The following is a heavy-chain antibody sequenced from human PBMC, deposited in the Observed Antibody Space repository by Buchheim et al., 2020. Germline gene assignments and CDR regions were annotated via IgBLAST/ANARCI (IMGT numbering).Heavy chain of an antibody. Sequence: EVQLVESGGGLVQPGGSLRLSCAASGFTFSSYNMNWVRRAPGKGLEWVSDISGSSDAIYYADSVRGRFTISRDNAKNSLFLQMNSLRVEDTAVYYCAREVSGSVDRLDYWGQGTL. CDR1: GFTFSSYN. CDR2: ISGSSDAI. CDR3: AREVSGSVDRLDY. J-gene: IGHJ4*02. D-gene: IGHD3-10*01. V-gene: IGHV3-48*01.